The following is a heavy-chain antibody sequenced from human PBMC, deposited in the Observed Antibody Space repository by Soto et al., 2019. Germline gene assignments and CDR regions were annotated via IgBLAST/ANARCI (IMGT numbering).Heavy chain of an antibody. CDR3: ARDSRPNYYDSSGYYWGDYYYGMDV. J-gene: IGHJ6*02. D-gene: IGHD3-22*01. CDR1: GGSISSSNW. Sequence: PSETLSLTCAVSGGSISSSNWWSWVRQPPGKGLEWIGEIYHSGSTNYNPSLKSRVTISVDKSKNQFSLKLSSVTAADTAVYYCARDSRPNYYDSSGYYWGDYYYGMDVWGQGTTVTVS. V-gene: IGHV4-4*02. CDR2: IYHSGST.